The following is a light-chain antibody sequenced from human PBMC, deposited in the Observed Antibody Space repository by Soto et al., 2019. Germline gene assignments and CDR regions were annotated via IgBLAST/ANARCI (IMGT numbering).Light chain of an antibody. CDR3: AAWDDSLSGYV. Sequence: VLTQPPSASGTPGQRVSISCSGSSSNIGTNTVNWYQQLPGTAPKLLIYSNSQRPSGVPDRFSGSKSGTSASLAISGLQSDDDADYYCAAWDDSLSGYVFGTGTKVTVL. CDR2: SNS. V-gene: IGLV1-44*01. CDR1: SSNIGTNT. J-gene: IGLJ1*01.